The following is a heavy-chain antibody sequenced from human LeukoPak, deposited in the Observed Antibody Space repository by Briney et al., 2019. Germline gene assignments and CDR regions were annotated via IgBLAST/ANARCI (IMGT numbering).Heavy chain of an antibody. Sequence: GASVEVSCKASGYTFTSYDINWVRQATGQGLEWMGWMNPNSGNTGYAQKFQGRVTMTRNTSISTAYMELSSLRSEDTAVYYCARAPGYYDSSGYYYTYWGQGTLVTVSS. J-gene: IGHJ4*02. V-gene: IGHV1-8*01. CDR3: ARAPGYYDSSGYYYTY. D-gene: IGHD3-22*01. CDR2: MNPNSGNT. CDR1: GYTFTSYD.